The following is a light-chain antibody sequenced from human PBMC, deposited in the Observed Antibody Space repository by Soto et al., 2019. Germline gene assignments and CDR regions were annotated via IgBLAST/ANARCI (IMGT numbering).Light chain of an antibody. Sequence: QSALTQPASVSGSPGQSITISCTGTSGDIGSYNRVSWYQQHPGKAPKLIIYEVTDRPSGVSNRFSGSKSGNTASLTISGLXXEDEAEYYCSSYTNINXRXCVFGTGX. CDR1: SGDIGSYNR. J-gene: IGLJ1*01. CDR2: EVT. V-gene: IGLV2-14*01. CDR3: SSYTNINXRXCV.